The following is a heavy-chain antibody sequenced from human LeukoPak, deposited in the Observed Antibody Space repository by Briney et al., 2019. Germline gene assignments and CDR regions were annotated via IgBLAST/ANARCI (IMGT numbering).Heavy chain of an antibody. CDR1: GYTFTSYD. D-gene: IGHD3-3*01. CDR3: ARVMIYDFWSGYYTADYYFDY. J-gene: IGHJ4*02. V-gene: IGHV1-18*01. CDR2: ISGYNGNT. Sequence: ASVKVSCKASGYTFTSYDINWVRQAPGQGLEWMGWISGYNGNTNYAQKLQGRVTMTTDTSTSTAYMELRSLRSDDTAVYYCARVMIYDFWSGYYTADYYFDYWGQGTLVTVSS.